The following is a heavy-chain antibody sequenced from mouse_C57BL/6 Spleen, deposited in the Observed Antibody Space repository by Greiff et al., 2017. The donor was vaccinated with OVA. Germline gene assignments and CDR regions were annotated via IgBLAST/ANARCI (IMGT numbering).Heavy chain of an antibody. CDR1: GYTFTSYD. J-gene: IGHJ4*01. V-gene: IGHV1-85*01. Sequence: VQLKQSGPELVKPGASVKLSCKASGYTFTSYDINWVKQRPGQGLEWIGWIYPRDGSTKYNEKFKGKATLTVDTSSSTAYMELHSLTSEDSAVYFCARSGGYSSGYAMDYWGQGTSVTVSS. CDR3: ARSGGYSSGYAMDY. D-gene: IGHD3-2*02. CDR2: IYPRDGST.